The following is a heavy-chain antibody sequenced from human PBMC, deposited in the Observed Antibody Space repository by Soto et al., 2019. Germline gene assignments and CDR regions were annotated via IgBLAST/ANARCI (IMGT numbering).Heavy chain of an antibody. V-gene: IGHV1-18*04. J-gene: IGHJ4*02. D-gene: IGHD3-22*01. CDR3: AGIRDYYDSRDLVVGY. CDR2: ISAYNGNT. CDR1: GYTFTSYG. Sequence: QVQLVQSGAEVKKPGASVKVSCKASGYTFTSYGISWVRQAPGQGLDWMGWISAYNGNTKYAQDLQGRVTMTTDTSTSTAYMELRSLRSDDTAVYYCAGIRDYYDSRDLVVGYWGQGTLVTVSS.